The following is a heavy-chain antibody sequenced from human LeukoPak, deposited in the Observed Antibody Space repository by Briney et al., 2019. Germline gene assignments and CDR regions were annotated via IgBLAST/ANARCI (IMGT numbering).Heavy chain of an antibody. CDR3: ARGGQLAVPDPFDS. Sequence: SETLSLTCTLSGGSLRSHYWSWIRQPPGKALEWLGHIYYSGSTTYSPSLKSRLTISVDTSRNQFSLSLISVTAADTAVYYCARGGQLAVPDPFDSWGQGTLVTVSS. CDR2: IYYSGST. J-gene: IGHJ4*02. D-gene: IGHD6-19*01. V-gene: IGHV4-59*11. CDR1: GGSLRSHY.